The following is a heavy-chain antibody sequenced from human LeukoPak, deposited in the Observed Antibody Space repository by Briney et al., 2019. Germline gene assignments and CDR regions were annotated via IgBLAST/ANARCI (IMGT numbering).Heavy chain of an antibody. Sequence: PGRSLRLSCAASGFNFNSHGMHWVRQAPGKGLEWVAVISSDGSNKFYADSVKGRFTISRDGSKNTLYLQMSSLRPDDTAVYFCAKPQVTANWYYFHYWGQGTLVTVSS. J-gene: IGHJ4*02. CDR2: ISSDGSNK. D-gene: IGHD2-21*02. V-gene: IGHV3-30*18. CDR1: GFNFNSHG. CDR3: AKPQVTANWYYFHY.